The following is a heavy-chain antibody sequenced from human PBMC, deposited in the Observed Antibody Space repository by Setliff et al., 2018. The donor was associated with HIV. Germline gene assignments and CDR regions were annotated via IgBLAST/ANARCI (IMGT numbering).Heavy chain of an antibody. CDR1: GFTFSNFR. V-gene: IGHV3-74*01. CDR3: ARDRGSGTCRGCDYMDV. D-gene: IGHD3-3*01. Sequence: GGSLRLSCAASGFTFSNFRMQWVRQAPGEGLVCVSRMDGDGKYIFYADSVKGRFTISRDNAKNTLYLQMYSLRDEDTAVYYCARDRGSGTCRGCDYMDVWGKGTTVTVSS. J-gene: IGHJ6*03. CDR2: MDGDGKYI.